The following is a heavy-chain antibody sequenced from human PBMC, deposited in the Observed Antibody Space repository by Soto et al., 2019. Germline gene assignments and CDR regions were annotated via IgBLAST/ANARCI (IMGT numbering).Heavy chain of an antibody. D-gene: IGHD6-19*01. J-gene: IGHJ4*02. CDR3: AREGGSGPYYFDY. CDR1: GYTFTGYY. CDR2: INPNSGGT. V-gene: IGHV1-2*04. Sequence: ASVEVSCRASGYTFTGYYMHWVRQAPGQGLEWMGWINPNSGGTNYAQKFQGWVTMTRDTSISTAYMELSRLRSDDTAVYYCAREGGSGPYYFDYWGQGTLVTVSS.